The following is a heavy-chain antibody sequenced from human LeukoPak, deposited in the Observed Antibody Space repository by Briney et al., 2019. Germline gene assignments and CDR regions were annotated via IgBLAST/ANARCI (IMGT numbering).Heavy chain of an antibody. Sequence: GGSLRLSCAASGFTFSSYAMSWVRQAPGKGLEWVSAISGSGGSTYYADSVKGRFTISRDNSKNTLYLQMNSLRAEDTAVYYCAKATSTVTTNLPQYYFDYWGQGTLVTVSS. CDR1: GFTFSSYA. V-gene: IGHV3-23*01. CDR2: ISGSGGST. J-gene: IGHJ4*02. D-gene: IGHD4-17*01. CDR3: AKATSTVTTNLPQYYFDY.